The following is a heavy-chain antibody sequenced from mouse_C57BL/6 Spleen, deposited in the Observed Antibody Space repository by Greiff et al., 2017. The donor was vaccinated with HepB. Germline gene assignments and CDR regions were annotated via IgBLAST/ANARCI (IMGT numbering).Heavy chain of an antibody. CDR3: ARRGYDRNFDY. V-gene: IGHV1-52*01. Sequence: QVQLQQPGAELVRPGSSVKLSCKASGYTFTSYWMHWVKQRPIQGLEWIGNIDPSDSETHYNQKFKDKATLTVDKSSSTAYMQLSSLTSEDSAVYYCARRGYDRNFDYWGQGTTLTVSS. CDR2: IDPSDSET. CDR1: GYTFTSYW. J-gene: IGHJ2*01. D-gene: IGHD2-2*01.